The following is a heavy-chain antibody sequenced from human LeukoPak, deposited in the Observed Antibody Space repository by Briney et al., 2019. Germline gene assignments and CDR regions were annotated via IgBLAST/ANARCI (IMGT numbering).Heavy chain of an antibody. CDR1: GGTFSSYA. Sequence: SVKVSCKASGGTFSSYAISWVRQAHGQVLKSMGRITPILGIANYAQKFQGRVTITADKSPSTAYMELSSLRSEDTAVYYCARYGYYDILTGYYYYYGMDVWGQGTTVTVSS. CDR3: ARYGYYDILTGYYYYYGMDV. D-gene: IGHD3-9*01. J-gene: IGHJ6*02. V-gene: IGHV1-69*04. CDR2: ITPILGIA.